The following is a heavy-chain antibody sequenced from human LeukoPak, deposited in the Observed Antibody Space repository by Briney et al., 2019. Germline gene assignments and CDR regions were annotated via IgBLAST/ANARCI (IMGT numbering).Heavy chain of an antibody. J-gene: IGHJ3*02. CDR3: AKWMVRNDFWSGAFDI. V-gene: IGHV3-23*01. CDR2: ISGSGVST. D-gene: IGHD3-3*01. Sequence: GGSLRLSCAASGFTFNIYAMNWVRQAPGKGLEWVAAISGSGVSTRDADSVKGRFTISRDNSKNTLYLQMNSLRAEDTAVYFCAKWMVRNDFWSGAFDIWGQGTMVTVSS. CDR1: GFTFNIYA.